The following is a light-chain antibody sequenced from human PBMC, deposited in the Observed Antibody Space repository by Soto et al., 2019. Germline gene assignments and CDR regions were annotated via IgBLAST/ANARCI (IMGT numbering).Light chain of an antibody. J-gene: IGKJ4*01. CDR2: DAY. Sequence: EIVMTQSPATLSVSPGERATLSCRASQGIGSTLAWYQQKPGQTPRLLIYDAYIRATGVPARFSASGSGTEFTLTINSLQSEDSAVYDCQRYNRWPLAFGGGTKVEIK. CDR1: QGIGST. V-gene: IGKV3-15*01. CDR3: QRYNRWPLA.